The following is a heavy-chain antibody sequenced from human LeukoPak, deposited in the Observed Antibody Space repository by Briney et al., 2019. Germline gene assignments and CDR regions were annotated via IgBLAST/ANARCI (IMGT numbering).Heavy chain of an antibody. J-gene: IGHJ6*02. CDR1: GGSISSYY. CDR2: IYYSGST. Sequence: PSETLSLTFTVSGGSISSYYWSWIRQPPGKGLEWIGYIYYSGSTNYNPFLKSRVTISVDTSKNQFSLKLSSVTAADTAVYYCARDTVTETNYGMDVWGQGTTVTVSS. CDR3: ARDTVTETNYGMDV. D-gene: IGHD4-17*01. V-gene: IGHV4-59*01.